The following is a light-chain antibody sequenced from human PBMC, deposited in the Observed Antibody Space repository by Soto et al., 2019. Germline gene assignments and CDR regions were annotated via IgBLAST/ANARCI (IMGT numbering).Light chain of an antibody. Sequence: EVGLTQSPGTLSLSPGERATLSCRASQTVRNNYLAWYQQKPGQAPRLLIYDASSRATGIPDRFSGGGSGTDFTLTISRLEPEDFAVYYCQQFSSYPLTFGGGTKV. CDR2: DAS. J-gene: IGKJ4*01. CDR3: QQFSSYPLT. CDR1: QTVRNNY. V-gene: IGKV3-20*01.